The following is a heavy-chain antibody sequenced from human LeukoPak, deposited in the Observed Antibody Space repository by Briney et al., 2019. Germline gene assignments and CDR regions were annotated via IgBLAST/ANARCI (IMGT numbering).Heavy chain of an antibody. J-gene: IGHJ4*02. CDR2: ISSSASTM. CDR3: ARKGRGSFDY. V-gene: IGHV3-48*03. Sequence: PGGSLRLSCAASGFTFSSSEMQWVRQAPGKGLQWVSYISSSASTMSYADSVKGRFTISRDNAKNSLYLEMNSLRAEDTGIYYCARKGRGSFDYWGQGTLVTVSS. CDR1: GFTFSSSE.